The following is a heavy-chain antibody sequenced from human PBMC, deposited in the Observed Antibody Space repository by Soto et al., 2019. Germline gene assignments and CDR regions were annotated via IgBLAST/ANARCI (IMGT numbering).Heavy chain of an antibody. V-gene: IGHV3-23*01. CDR2: ISGSGGST. Sequence: PGGSLRLSCAASGFTFSSYAMSWVRQAPGKGLEWVSAISGSGGSTYYADSVKGRLTISRDNYKNTLYLQMNSLRAEDTAVYYCARGAVDYDFWSGYYTLAYNWFDPWGQGTLVTVSS. D-gene: IGHD3-3*01. CDR3: ARGAVDYDFWSGYYTLAYNWFDP. CDR1: GFTFSSYA. J-gene: IGHJ5*02.